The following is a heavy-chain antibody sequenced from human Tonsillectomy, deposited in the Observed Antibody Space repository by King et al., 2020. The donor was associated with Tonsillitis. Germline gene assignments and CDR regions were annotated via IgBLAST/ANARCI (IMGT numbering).Heavy chain of an antibody. D-gene: IGHD3-10*01. CDR3: ERSGGDYYGAGSHYNFFDY. J-gene: IGHJ4*02. V-gene: IGHV4-4*02. CDR2: IHHSGST. CDR1: GGSISSSNW. Sequence: QLQESGPGLVKPSGTLSLTCAVSGGSISSSNWWNWVRQPPGKGLEWIGEIHHSGSTNYNPSLKSRFTISVDKSKNKLSLKLSSVTAADTAVYYCERSGGDYYGAGSHYNFFDYWGPGTLVTVSS.